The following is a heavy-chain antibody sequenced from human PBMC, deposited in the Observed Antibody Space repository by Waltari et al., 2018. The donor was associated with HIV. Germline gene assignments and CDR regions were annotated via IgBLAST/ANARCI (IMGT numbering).Heavy chain of an antibody. CDR2: IFYTGGT. CDR3: ARQTYNMLNWIDP. D-gene: IGHD1-20*01. V-gene: IGHV4-39*01. Sequence: QLQLQESGPGLVQPSETMSLTCIVSGASISSHTDYWAWIRQPPGKGLEWIGNIFYTGGTSYNPSLKSRVTISVDTSKNQFSLRLTSVTAADTAIYYCARQTYNMLNWIDPWGQGTQVTVSS. J-gene: IGHJ5*02. CDR1: GASISSHTDY.